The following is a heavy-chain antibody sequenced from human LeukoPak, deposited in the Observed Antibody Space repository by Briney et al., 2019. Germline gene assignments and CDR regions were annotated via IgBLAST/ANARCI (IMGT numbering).Heavy chain of an antibody. J-gene: IGHJ4*02. CDR1: GFTFSSYA. D-gene: IGHD6-19*01. CDR3: ARAASYSSGRYSDY. V-gene: IGHV3-30*04. Sequence: PGGPPRLSCAASGFTFSSYAMHWVRQAPGKGLEGVAVISYDGSNKYYADSVKGRFTISRDNSKNTLYLQMNSLRAEDTAVYYCARAASYSSGRYSDYWGQGTLVTVSS. CDR2: ISYDGSNK.